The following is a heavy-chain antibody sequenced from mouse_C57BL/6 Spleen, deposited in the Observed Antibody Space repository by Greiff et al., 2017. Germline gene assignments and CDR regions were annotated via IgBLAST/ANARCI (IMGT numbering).Heavy chain of an antibody. V-gene: IGHV1-52*01. CDR1: GYTFTSYW. CDR3: ERGAIYGNCLEMDY. D-gene: IGHD2-1*01. CDR2: IDPSDSDT. J-gene: IGHJ4*01. Sequence: QVQLQQPGAELVRPGSSVKLSCKASGYTFTSYWMHWVKQRPIQGLEWIGNIDPSDSDTHYNQKFKDKATLTVDKSSSTAYMQLSSLTSENSAVYYGERGAIYGNCLEMDYWGQGTSVTVSS.